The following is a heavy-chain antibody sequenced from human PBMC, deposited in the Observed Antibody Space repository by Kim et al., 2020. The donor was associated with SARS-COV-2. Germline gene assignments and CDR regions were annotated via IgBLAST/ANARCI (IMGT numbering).Heavy chain of an antibody. J-gene: IGHJ5*01. Sequence: GGSLRLSCVASGFTFSRHSINWLRQAPGKGLEWVSSISPSGTDIYYADSVKGRFTISRDNAKNSLFLLLNSLRAEDTAVYYCARDMNGDYDSYWIDSWC. V-gene: IGHV3-21*01. CDR2: ISPSGTDI. D-gene: IGHD4-17*01. CDR3: ARDMNGDYDSYWIDS. CDR1: GFTFSRHS.